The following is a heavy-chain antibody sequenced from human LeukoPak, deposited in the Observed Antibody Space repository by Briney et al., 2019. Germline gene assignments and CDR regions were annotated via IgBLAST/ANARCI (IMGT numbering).Heavy chain of an antibody. V-gene: IGHV4-39*07. D-gene: IGHD6-19*01. J-gene: IGHJ4*02. CDR2: IYYSGST. CDR3: ARVGGSGWPRGKFDY. Sequence: PSETLSLTCTVSGGSISSSSYYWGWIRQPPGKGLEWIGIIYYSGSTYHNPSLKSRVTISLDTSKNQFSLRLSSVTAADTAVYYCARVGGSGWPRGKFDYWGQGTLVTVSS. CDR1: GGSISSSSYY.